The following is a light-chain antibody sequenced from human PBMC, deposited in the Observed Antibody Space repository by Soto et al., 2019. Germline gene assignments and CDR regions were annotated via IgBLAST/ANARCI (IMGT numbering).Light chain of an antibody. Sequence: DIQVTQSPSTLSGSVGDRVTITCRASQPFXSWFAWYQQKPGKAPKFLXYHASTLQSGVPSRLSGSGSGTHFTLTISSLQPEYFGTYYCQQTDSFTSTFGQGTKVDI. CDR3: QQTDSFTST. V-gene: IGKV1-12*01. J-gene: IGKJ1*01. CDR1: QPFXSW. CDR2: HAS.